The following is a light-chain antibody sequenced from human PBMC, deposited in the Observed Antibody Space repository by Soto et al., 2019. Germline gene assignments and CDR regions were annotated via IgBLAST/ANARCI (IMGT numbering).Light chain of an antibody. Sequence: QSALTQPASVSGSPGQSITISCTGTSSDIGGYNYVSWYQQHPGKAPKLMIYEVNNRPSGVSNRFSGSKSGNTASLTISGLLAEDEADYYCSSYTISSTWVFGGGTKVTVL. CDR3: SSYTISSTWV. V-gene: IGLV2-14*01. J-gene: IGLJ3*02. CDR1: SSDIGGYNY. CDR2: EVN.